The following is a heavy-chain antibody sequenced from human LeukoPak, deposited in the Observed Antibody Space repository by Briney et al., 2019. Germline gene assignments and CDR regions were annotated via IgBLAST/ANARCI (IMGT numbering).Heavy chain of an antibody. CDR2: MSGYTGYK. Sequence: GGSLRLXCVASGFVFSDYAMTWVRQAPGKGLGWVSVMSGYTGYKYYADSVKGRFTISRDNSKNTVYLQMNSLRAEDTAVYYCAKRVSSISTGDDSWGQGTLVTVSS. V-gene: IGHV3-23*01. D-gene: IGHD7-27*01. CDR3: AKRVSSISTGDDS. CDR1: GFVFSDYA. J-gene: IGHJ4*02.